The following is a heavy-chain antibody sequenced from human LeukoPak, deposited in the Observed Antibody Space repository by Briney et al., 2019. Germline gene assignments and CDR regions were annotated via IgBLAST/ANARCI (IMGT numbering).Heavy chain of an antibody. V-gene: IGHV1-18*01. CDR3: AREPYSYGARAFDI. J-gene: IGHJ3*02. D-gene: IGHD4-17*01. CDR1: GYTFTSYG. CDR2: ISAYNGNT. Sequence: ASVKVSCKVSGYTFTSYGISWVRQAPGQGLEWMGWISAYNGNTNYAQKLQGRVTMTTDTSTSTAYMELRSLRSDDTAVYYCAREPYSYGARAFDIWGQGTMVTVSS.